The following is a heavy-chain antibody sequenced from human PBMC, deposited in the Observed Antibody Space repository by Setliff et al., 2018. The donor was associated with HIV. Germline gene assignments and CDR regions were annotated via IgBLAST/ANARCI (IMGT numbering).Heavy chain of an antibody. CDR1: GYTFTNYG. V-gene: IGHV1-18*01. D-gene: IGHD6-13*01. CDR2: ISTYNGNT. J-gene: IGHJ6*03. Sequence: ASVKVSCKASGYTFTNYGINWVRQAPGQGLEWMGWISTYNGNTNFAQKLQGRVTMTTDTSTSTAYMELRSLTSEDTAVYYCARQRGIDTYFYSYYYMDVWGKGTTVTVSS. CDR3: ARQRGIDTYFYSYYYMDV.